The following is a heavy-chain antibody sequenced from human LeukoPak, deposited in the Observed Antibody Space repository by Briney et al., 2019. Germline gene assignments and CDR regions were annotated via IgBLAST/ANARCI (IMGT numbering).Heavy chain of an antibody. D-gene: IGHD6-13*01. CDR1: GGSISSYY. Sequence: SETLSLTCTVSGGSISSYYWSWIRQPPGKGLEWIGYIYYSGSTNYNPSLKSRVTISVDTSKNQFSLKLSSVTAADTAVYYCARIPDAGHLDYYYYMDVWGKGTTVTVSS. V-gene: IGHV4-59*08. CDR2: IYYSGST. CDR3: ARIPDAGHLDYYYYMDV. J-gene: IGHJ6*03.